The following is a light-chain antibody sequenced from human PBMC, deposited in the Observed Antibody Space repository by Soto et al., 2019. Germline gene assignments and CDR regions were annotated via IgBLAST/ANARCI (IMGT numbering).Light chain of an antibody. J-gene: IGLJ2*01. V-gene: IGLV2-14*01. CDR3: TAYTSITNVVV. Sequence: QSALTQPASVSGSPGQSITISCTGTSSDVGAYNYVSWYQQHPGKAPKLIIYDVSNRPSGVSNRFSGSKSCNTASLTISGLQAEDEAGYYCTAYTSITNVVVFGGGTKLTVL. CDR2: DVS. CDR1: SSDVGAYNY.